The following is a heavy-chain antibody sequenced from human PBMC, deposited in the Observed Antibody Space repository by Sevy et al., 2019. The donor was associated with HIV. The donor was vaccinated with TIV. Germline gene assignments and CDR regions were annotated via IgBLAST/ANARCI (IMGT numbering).Heavy chain of an antibody. CDR1: GYTFTGYY. D-gene: IGHD2-15*01. CDR2: INPNSGGT. CDR3: AREREGCSGGSCYINYYYYYMDV. Sequence: ASVKVSCKASGYTFTGYYMHWVRQAPGQGLEWMGWINPNSGGTNYAQKFQGRVTMTRDTSISTAYMELSRLRSDDTAVYYCAREREGCSGGSCYINYYYYYMDVWGKGTTVTVSS. V-gene: IGHV1-2*02. J-gene: IGHJ6*03.